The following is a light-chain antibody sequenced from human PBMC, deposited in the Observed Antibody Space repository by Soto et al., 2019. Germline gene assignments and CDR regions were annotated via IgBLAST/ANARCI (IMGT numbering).Light chain of an antibody. CDR3: QQYDIPPWT. Sequence: IVLAQAPAALSLSPGERASLSCRASRSLSSNFLAWYQQKPRQPPSLLIYHSSTRATGCPDRFRASGSGTDFTLTITSLEPEDFAVYYCQQYDIPPWTFGQGTKVDI. CDR1: RSLSSNF. CDR2: HSS. V-gene: IGKV3-20*01. J-gene: IGKJ1*01.